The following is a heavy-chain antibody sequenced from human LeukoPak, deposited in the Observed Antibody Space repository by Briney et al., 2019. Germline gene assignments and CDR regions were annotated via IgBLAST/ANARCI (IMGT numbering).Heavy chain of an antibody. D-gene: IGHD3/OR15-3a*01. CDR2: INHNGLT. J-gene: IGHJ4*02. V-gene: IGHV4-34*01. Sequence: SETLSLTCAVYGGSFSGYYWSWIRQPPGKGLEWIGEINHNGLTNYNPSLKSRVTISVDASKNQFSLNLSSVTAADTAVYYCARRGLIDYWGQGTLATVSS. CDR1: GGSFSGYY. CDR3: ARRGLIDY.